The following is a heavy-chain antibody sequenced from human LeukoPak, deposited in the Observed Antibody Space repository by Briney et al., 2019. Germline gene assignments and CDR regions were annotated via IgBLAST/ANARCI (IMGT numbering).Heavy chain of an antibody. V-gene: IGHV4-38-2*02. CDR2: IYHSGSI. D-gene: IGHD3-10*01. Sequence: PSETLSLTCTVSGYSISSGYYWGWIRQPPGKGLESIGTIYHSGSIYYNPSLKSRVTISIDRSKNQFSLKLSSVTAADTAVYYCARDTYLYGSGTYLGAFDIWGQGTMVTVS. J-gene: IGHJ3*02. CDR3: ARDTYLYGSGTYLGAFDI. CDR1: GYSISSGYY.